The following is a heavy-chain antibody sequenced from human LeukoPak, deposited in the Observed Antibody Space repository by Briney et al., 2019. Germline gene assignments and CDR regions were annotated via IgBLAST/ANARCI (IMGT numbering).Heavy chain of an antibody. V-gene: IGHV3-53*01. D-gene: IGHD1-7*01. CDR2: IYSSDST. J-gene: IGHJ4*02. CDR1: WFHLKNQF. CDR3: ARGNWNYPFDY. Sequence: GGSLKTFLSTSWFHLKNQFMDLGRPASGEGLEWVSVIYSSDSTYYADSVKGRFTISRDNSKNTLYLQMNSLRAEDTAVYYCARGNWNYPFDYWGQGTLVTVSS.